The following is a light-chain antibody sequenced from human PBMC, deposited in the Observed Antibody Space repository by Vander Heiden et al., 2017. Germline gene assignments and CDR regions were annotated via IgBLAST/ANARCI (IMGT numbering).Light chain of an antibody. CDR3: YSAADNTVV. J-gene: IGLJ2*01. CDR2: KDS. V-gene: IGLV3-27*01. CDR1: VLAKKY. Sequence: SYELTQQSSVSVSPGQTARITCSGDVLAKKYARWFQQKPGQAPVLVIYKDSGRPSGIPERFSGSSSGTTVTLTISGAQVEDEADYYCYSAADNTVVFGGGTKLTVL.